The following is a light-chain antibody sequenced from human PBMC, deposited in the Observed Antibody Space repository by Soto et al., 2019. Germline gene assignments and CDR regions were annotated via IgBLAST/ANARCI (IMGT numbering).Light chain of an antibody. CDR2: RNS. V-gene: IGLV1-40*01. CDR3: QSYDSSLSTVL. CDR1: GSNIGAGYH. Sequence: QSVLTQPPSVSGAPVQRVTISCAGSGSNIGAGYHVHWYQQVPGTAPKLLIYRNSNRPSGVPDRFSGSKSGTSASLAITGLQAEDEADYYCQSYDSSLSTVLFGGGTKVTVL. J-gene: IGLJ2*01.